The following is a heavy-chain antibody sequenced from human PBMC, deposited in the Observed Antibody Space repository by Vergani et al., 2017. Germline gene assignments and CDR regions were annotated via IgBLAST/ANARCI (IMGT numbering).Heavy chain of an antibody. J-gene: IGHJ2*01. CDR3: ARAILSFGELLIEGSRYSDV. D-gene: IGHD3-10*01. V-gene: IGHV1-18*04. Sequence: QVQLVQSGTEVKRPGASVKVSCKASGYTFDTYGITWVRQAPGQGLEWMGWTSIDKGERKSAQRFEGRVTMTTDTSTSTADMELRNLRHDDTAVYYCARAILSFGELLIEGSRYSDVWGRGTLVSVSS. CDR1: GYTFDTYG. CDR2: TSIDKGER.